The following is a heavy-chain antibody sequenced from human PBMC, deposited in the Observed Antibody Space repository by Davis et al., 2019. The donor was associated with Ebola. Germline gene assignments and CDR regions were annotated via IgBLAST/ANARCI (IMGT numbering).Heavy chain of an antibody. CDR1: GFTFSSYS. V-gene: IGHV3-7*03. D-gene: IGHD3-3*01. CDR2: INQDGSEK. CDR3: ARSGLAFGVVKYHYGMDA. Sequence: GESLKISCAASGFTFSSYSMNWVRQAPGKGPEWVANINQDGSEKYYVDSLKGRFTISRDNSKKTVYLQMTSLRGEDTAVYYCARSGLAFGVVKYHYGMDAWGKGTTVTVSS. J-gene: IGHJ6*04.